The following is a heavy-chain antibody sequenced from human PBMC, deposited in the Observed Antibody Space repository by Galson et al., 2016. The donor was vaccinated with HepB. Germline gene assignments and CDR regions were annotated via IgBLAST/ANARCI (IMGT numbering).Heavy chain of an antibody. CDR2: ISGSGDIT. D-gene: IGHD3-10*01. Sequence: SLRLSCAVSGFTFNAYAMSWVRQAPGKGLEWVSSISGSGDITYNADSVKGRFTISRDNPKHTVYLQMNSLRVEDTAVYYCAKGGYYGSGVPWGFDYWGQGTLVTVSS. CDR1: GFTFNAYA. V-gene: IGHV3-23*01. J-gene: IGHJ4*02. CDR3: AKGGYYGSGVPWGFDY.